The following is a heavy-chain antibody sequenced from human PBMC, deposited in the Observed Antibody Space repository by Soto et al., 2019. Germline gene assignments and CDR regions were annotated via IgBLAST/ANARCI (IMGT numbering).Heavy chain of an antibody. Sequence: EVQLLESGGGLVQPGGSLRLSCAASGFTFSSYAMSWVRQAPGKGLEWVSSISSSSSYIYYADSVKGRFTISRDNAKNSLYLQMNSLRAEDTAVYYCARDLEVGATTSYFDYWGQGTLVTVSS. D-gene: IGHD1-26*01. J-gene: IGHJ4*02. CDR3: ARDLEVGATTSYFDY. V-gene: IGHV3-21*01. CDR1: GFTFSSYA. CDR2: ISSSSSYI.